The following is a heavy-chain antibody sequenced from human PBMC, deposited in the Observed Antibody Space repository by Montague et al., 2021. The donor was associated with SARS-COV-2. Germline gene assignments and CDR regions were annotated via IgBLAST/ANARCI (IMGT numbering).Heavy chain of an antibody. CDR3: AREAWFGDKTSASEYYGMDV. CDR2: IYTSGST. CDR1: GGSISSYY. Sequence: SETLSLTCTVSGGSISSYYWCWIRQPSGKGLEWIGRIYTSGSTNXNPSLKSGVTMSVDTSKNQFSLKLSSVTAADTAVYYCAREAWFGDKTSASEYYGMDVWGQGTTVTVSS. V-gene: IGHV4-4*07. D-gene: IGHD3-10*01. J-gene: IGHJ6*02.